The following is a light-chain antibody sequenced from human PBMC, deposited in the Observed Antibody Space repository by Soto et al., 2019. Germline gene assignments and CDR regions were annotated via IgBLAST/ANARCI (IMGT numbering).Light chain of an antibody. J-gene: IGKJ3*01. Sequence: DIQMTQPPSSLSASVGDRVTITCRASQTIIRYLNWYQQKPGRAPNLLIYAASSLQSAVPSRFSGSGSGTEFTLTISSLQPEDFATYYCQQSYSTLFTFGPGTKVEIK. CDR3: QQSYSTLFT. CDR1: QTIIRY. CDR2: AAS. V-gene: IGKV1-39*01.